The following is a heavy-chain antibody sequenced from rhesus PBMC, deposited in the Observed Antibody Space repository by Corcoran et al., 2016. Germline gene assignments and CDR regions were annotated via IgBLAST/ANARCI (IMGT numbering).Heavy chain of an antibody. V-gene: IGHV4-160*01. CDR2: IYGSRGST. Sequence: QVQLQESGPGLVKPSETLSLTCAVSGYSISSNYWSWIRQPPGKGLEWIGYIYGSRGSTYYNPSLKIRVTFSTDTSKNRFSLKLSAVTAADTAVYYWARGPGGLDSWGQGVVVTVSS. CDR3: ARGPGGLDS. J-gene: IGHJ6*01. CDR1: GYSISSNY.